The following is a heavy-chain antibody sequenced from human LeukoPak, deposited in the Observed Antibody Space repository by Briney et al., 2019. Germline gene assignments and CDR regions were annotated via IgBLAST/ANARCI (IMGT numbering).Heavy chain of an antibody. CDR3: AKGEGEMDLIRFFDWLFDY. V-gene: IGHV3-23*01. CDR1: GFTFSSYA. D-gene: IGHD3-9*01. CDR2: ISGSGGST. Sequence: PGGSLRLSCAASGFTFSSYAMNWVRQAPGRGLQWVSGISGSGGSTFYADSVKGRFTVSRDNSKNTLYLQMNSLRAEDTALYYCAKGEGEMDLIRFFDWLFDYWGQGTLVTVSS. J-gene: IGHJ4*02.